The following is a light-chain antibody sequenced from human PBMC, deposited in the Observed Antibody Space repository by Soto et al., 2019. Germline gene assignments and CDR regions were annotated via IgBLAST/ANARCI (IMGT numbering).Light chain of an antibody. Sequence: QSALTQPPSASGSPGQSVTISCTGTSSDVGGYNYVSWYQQHPGKAPKLMIYEVSKRPSGVPDRFSGSKSGNTASLTVSELQAEDEADYYCSSYAGSNNVVFCGGTKLTVL. J-gene: IGLJ2*01. CDR1: SSDVGGYNY. CDR3: SSYAGSNNVV. V-gene: IGLV2-8*01. CDR2: EVS.